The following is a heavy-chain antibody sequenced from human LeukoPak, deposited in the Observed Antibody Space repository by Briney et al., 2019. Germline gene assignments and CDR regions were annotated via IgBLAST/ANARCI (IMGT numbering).Heavy chain of an antibody. CDR1: GASITSYY. D-gene: IGHD3-22*01. V-gene: IGHV4-59*01. J-gene: IGHJ2*01. Sequence: SETLSLTCTVSGASITSYYWSWIRQPPGKGLEWIGYIYYSGSTNYNPSLKSRVTISVDTSKNQFSLKLSSVTAADTAVYYCARSTQYYYDSSGRSLGIVDLWGRGTLVTVSS. CDR3: ARSTQYYYDSSGRSLGIVDL. CDR2: IYYSGST.